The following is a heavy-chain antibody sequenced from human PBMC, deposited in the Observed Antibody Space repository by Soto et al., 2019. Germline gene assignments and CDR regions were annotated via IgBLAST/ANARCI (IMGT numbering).Heavy chain of an antibody. CDR3: SRTTIAVAGTPFEY. D-gene: IGHD6-19*01. V-gene: IGHV2-26*01. J-gene: IGHJ4*02. CDR2: IFSNDQK. Sequence: QVTLKESGPVLVKPTETLTLTCTVSGFSLSNTRMGVSWIRQPPGKALEWLAHIFSNDQKSYSTSLKSTLTITKDTSKSQVVLTMTNMDPVDTATYYCSRTTIAVAGTPFEYWGQGTLVTVSS. CDR1: GFSLSNTRMG.